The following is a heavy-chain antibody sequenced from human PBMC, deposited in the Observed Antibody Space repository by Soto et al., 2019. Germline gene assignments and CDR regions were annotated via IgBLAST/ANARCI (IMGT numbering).Heavy chain of an antibody. CDR2: INADNGNT. Sequence: ASVKVSCKAAGYTFIDYGIGWVRQAPGQGLEWMGWINADNGNTNYAPKLQGRVTMTADTSTSTAYMELRSLRSDDTAVYYCAIAIRRSSGWYFGLGYWGQGTLVTVSS. D-gene: IGHD6-19*01. V-gene: IGHV1-18*01. J-gene: IGHJ1*01. CDR1: GYTFIDYG. CDR3: AIAIRRSSGWYFGLGY.